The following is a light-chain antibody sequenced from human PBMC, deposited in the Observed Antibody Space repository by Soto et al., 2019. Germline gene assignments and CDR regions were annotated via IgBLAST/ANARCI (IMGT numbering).Light chain of an antibody. CDR2: QDN. CDR1: KLGDKF. V-gene: IGLV3-1*01. J-gene: IGLJ3*02. CDR3: QAWDSSTVV. Sequence: SSELTQPPSVSVSPGQTASITCSGDKLGDKFVCWYQQKPGQSPVKVIYQDNKRPSGIPERFSGSSSDNTATLTISGTQAMDEADYYCQAWDSSTVVFGGGTKVTVL.